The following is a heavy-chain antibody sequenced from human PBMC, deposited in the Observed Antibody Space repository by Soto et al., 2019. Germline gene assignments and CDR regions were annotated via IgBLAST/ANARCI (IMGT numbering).Heavy chain of an antibody. CDR1: GFTFSDYY. V-gene: IGHV3-11*01. Sequence: QVQLVESGGGLVKPGGSLRLSCAASGFTFSDYYMSWIRQAPGKGLEWVSHISGSGSTIYFADSVKGRFTISRDNAKNSLYLQMNSLRAEDTDVYYCARDCSSSSCYGYFQHWGQGTRVTVSS. D-gene: IGHD2-2*01. CDR2: ISGSGSTI. CDR3: ARDCSSSSCYGYFQH. J-gene: IGHJ1*01.